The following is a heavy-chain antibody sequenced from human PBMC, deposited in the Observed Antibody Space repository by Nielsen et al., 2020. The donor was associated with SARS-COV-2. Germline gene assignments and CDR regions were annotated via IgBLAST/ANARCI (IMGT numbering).Heavy chain of an antibody. CDR2: ISSNGGST. CDR1: GFTFSSYA. V-gene: IGHV3-64*02. CDR3: ARDLGVYSYSDY. J-gene: IGHJ4*02. Sequence: GESLKISCAASGFTFSSYAMHWVRQAPGKGLEYVSAISSNGGSTYYADSVKGRFTISRDNSKNTLYLQMGSLRAEDMAVYYCARDLGVYSYSDYWGQGTLVTVSS. D-gene: IGHD5-18*01.